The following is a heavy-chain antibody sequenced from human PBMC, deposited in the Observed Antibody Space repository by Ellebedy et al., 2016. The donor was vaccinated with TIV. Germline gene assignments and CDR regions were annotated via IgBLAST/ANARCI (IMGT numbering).Heavy chain of an antibody. V-gene: IGHV1-46*01. CDR3: ARSSGYHLRNNFDY. CDR1: GYRFTTFY. Sequence: ASVKVSCKASGYRFTTFYMHWMRQAPGQGPEWMGVIDPSVGTTTYAQKFQERVAMTRDMSTSTVHMELSSLRSEDTAVYYCARSSGYHLRNNFDYWGQGTLVTVSS. J-gene: IGHJ4*02. CDR2: IDPSVGTT. D-gene: IGHD5-12*01.